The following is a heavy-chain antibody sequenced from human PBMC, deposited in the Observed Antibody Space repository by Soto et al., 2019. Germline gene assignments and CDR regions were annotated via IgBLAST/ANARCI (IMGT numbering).Heavy chain of an antibody. Sequence: QVQLVESGGGVVQPGRSLRLSCAASGFSSRSYAMYWVRQAPGKGLEWVAVISFDGSKTSYADSVQGRLTVSRDDSRNTLFLQLNTLRPEDTAVYYCARDRVELGNAFDVWGRGTMVTVTS. CDR3: ARDRVELGNAFDV. J-gene: IGHJ3*01. CDR1: GFSSRSYA. D-gene: IGHD1-7*01. V-gene: IGHV3-30*04. CDR2: ISFDGSKT.